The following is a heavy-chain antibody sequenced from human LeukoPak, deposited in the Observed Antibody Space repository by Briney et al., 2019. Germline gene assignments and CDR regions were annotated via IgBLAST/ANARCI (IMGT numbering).Heavy chain of an antibody. J-gene: IGHJ4*02. CDR3: AREDYCSSWYYFDY. D-gene: IGHD6-13*01. V-gene: IGHV4-59*01. CDR2: IYYSGST. CDR1: GGSISSYY. Sequence: SETLSLICTVSGGSISSYYWSWIRQPPGKGLEWIGYIYYSGSTNYNPSLKSRVTISVDTSKNQFSLKLSSVTAADTAVYYCAREDYCSSWYYFDYWGQGTLVTVSS.